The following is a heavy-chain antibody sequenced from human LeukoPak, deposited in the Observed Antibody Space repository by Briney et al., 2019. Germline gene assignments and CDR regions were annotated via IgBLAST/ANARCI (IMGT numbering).Heavy chain of an antibody. CDR3: ARRRGWELLGDYYFDY. D-gene: IGHD1-26*01. CDR1: GGSISSSSCY. CDR2: IYYSGST. V-gene: IGHV4-39*07. Sequence: KSSETLSLTCTVSGGSISSSSCYWGWIRQPPGKGLEWIGSIYYSGSTYYNPSLKSRVTISVDTSKNQFSLKLSSVTAADTAVYYCARRRGWELLGDYYFDYWGQGTLVTVSS. J-gene: IGHJ4*02.